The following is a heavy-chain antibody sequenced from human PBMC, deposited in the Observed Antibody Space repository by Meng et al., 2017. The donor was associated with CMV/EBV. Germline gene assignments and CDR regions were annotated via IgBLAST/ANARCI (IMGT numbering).Heavy chain of an antibody. D-gene: IGHD3-22*01. CDR3: ARVRVGGYHAYYFDY. CDR2: ISDDGSNK. V-gene: IGHV3-30*04. J-gene: IGHJ4*02. CDR1: GFTFSSYA. Sequence: SGFTFSSYAMHWVRQAPGKGLGWVTVISDDGSNKYYADSVQGRFTISRDNSEYTLYLQMSSLRAEDTAVYYCARVRVGGYHAYYFDYWGQGTLVTVSS.